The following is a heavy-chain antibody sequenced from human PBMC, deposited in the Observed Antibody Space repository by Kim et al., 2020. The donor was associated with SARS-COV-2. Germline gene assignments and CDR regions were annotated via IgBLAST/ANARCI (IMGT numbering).Heavy chain of an antibody. CDR3: ATGGIFDWTVWFDP. D-gene: IGHD3-9*01. CDR2: FDPEDGET. J-gene: IGHJ5*02. V-gene: IGHV1-24*01. CDR1: GYTLTELS. Sequence: ASVKVSCKVSGYTLTELSMHWVRQAPGKGLEWMGGFDPEDGETIYAQKFQGRVTMTEDTSTNTAYMELSSLRSEDTAVYYCATGGIFDWTVWFDPWGQGTLVNVSS.